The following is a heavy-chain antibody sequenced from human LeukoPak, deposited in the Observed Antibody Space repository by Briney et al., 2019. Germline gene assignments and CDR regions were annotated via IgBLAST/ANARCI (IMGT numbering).Heavy chain of an antibody. CDR2: ISGSCGNT. V-gene: IGHV3-23*01. CDR3: AKSLGSVVVTANDY. CDR1: GFTFSNYA. Sequence: PGGSLRLSCAASGFTFSNYAMSWVRQSPWKGLEWLSAISGSCGNTYYADSVKGRFTISRDNSKNTLYLQMNSLRAEDTAVYYCAKSLGSVVVTANDYWGQGTLVTVSS. D-gene: IGHD2-21*02. J-gene: IGHJ4*02.